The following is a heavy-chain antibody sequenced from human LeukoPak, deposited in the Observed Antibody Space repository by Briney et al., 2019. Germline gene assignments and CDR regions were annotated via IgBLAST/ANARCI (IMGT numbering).Heavy chain of an antibody. D-gene: IGHD4-17*01. Sequence: GESLKISCKGSGYSFTSYWIGWVRQMPGKGLEWMGIIYPGDSDTRYSPSFQGQVTISADKSISTAYLQWSSLKASDTAMYYCARRMRGVSTVTTVDYWGQGTLVTVSS. CDR2: IYPGDSDT. CDR1: GYSFTSYW. CDR3: ARRMRGVSTVTTVDY. J-gene: IGHJ4*02. V-gene: IGHV5-51*01.